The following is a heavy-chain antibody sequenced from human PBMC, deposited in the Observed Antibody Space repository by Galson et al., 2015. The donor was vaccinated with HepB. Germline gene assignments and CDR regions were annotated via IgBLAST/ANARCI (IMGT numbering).Heavy chain of an antibody. Sequence: SLRLSCAASGFTFSSYSMDWFRQAPGKGLEWVSYISSSSSTIYYADSVRGRFTISRDNAKNSLYLQMNSLRAEDTAVYYCARDNPGVLIKYNMDAWGKGTTVTVSS. D-gene: IGHD3-16*01. CDR3: ARDNPGVLIKYNMDA. J-gene: IGHJ6*03. CDR2: ISSSSSTI. CDR1: GFTFSSYS. V-gene: IGHV3-48*01.